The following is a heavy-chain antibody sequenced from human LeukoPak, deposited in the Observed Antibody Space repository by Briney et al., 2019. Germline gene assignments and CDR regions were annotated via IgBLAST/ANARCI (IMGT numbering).Heavy chain of an antibody. J-gene: IGHJ5*02. CDR2: ISSSGSTI. D-gene: IGHD2-15*01. CDR1: GFTFSDYY. CDR3: ARERSYCSGATCSLDL. Sequence: GGSLRLSCAASGFTFSDYYMSWIRQAPGKGLEWVSYISSSGSTIYYADSVKGRFTISRDNGENSVYLQMNSLRAEDTAVYFCARERSYCSGATCSLDLWGQGTLVTVSS. V-gene: IGHV3-11*04.